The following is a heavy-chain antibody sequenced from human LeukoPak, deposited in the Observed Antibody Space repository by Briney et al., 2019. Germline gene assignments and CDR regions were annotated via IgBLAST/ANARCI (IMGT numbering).Heavy chain of an antibody. CDR1: GFTFSDYY. V-gene: IGHV3-7*01. Sequence: GGSLRLSCAASGFTFSDYYMSWIRQAPGTGLEWVANIKQDGSERYYVDSVKGRFTISRDNAKNSPYLQMNSLRAEDTAVYYCAREWQLETWGQGTLVTVSS. CDR2: IKQDGSER. J-gene: IGHJ5*02. D-gene: IGHD6-6*01. CDR3: AREWQLET.